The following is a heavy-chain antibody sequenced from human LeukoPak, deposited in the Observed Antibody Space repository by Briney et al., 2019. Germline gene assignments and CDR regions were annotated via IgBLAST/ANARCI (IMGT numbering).Heavy chain of an antibody. CDR2: IYYSGST. CDR3: ARQKTNYDYVWGSYTYYFDY. CDR1: GGSISSYY. Sequence: SEALSLTCTVSGGSISSYYWSWIRQPPGKGLEWIGYIYYSGSTNYNPSLKSRVTISVDTSKNQFSLKLSSVTAADTAVYYCARQKTNYDYVWGSYTYYFDYWGQGTLVTVSS. J-gene: IGHJ4*02. D-gene: IGHD3-16*01. V-gene: IGHV4-59*08.